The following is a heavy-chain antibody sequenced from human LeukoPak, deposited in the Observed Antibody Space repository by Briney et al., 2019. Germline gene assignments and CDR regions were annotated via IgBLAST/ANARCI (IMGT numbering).Heavy chain of an antibody. CDR2: INPTSGST. CDR3: ARADYHDTGDYSYVEYFQH. J-gene: IGHJ1*01. Sequence: GASVKLSFKTSGYIFNNHFLHWVRQAPGQGLEWIGGINPTSGSTRYAQKFQGRLTMTGDTSTSTVNMDLTSLTYEDTAVYYCARADYHDTGDYSYVEYFQHWGQGTLVTVSS. D-gene: IGHD3-22*01. V-gene: IGHV1-46*02. CDR1: GYIFNNHF.